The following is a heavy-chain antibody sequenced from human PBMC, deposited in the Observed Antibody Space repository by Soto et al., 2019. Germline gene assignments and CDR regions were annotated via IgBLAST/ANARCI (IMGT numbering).Heavy chain of an antibody. Sequence: GGSLRLSCAASGFTFSSNYMSWVRQAPGKGLEWVSVIYSGGSTYYADSVKGRFTISRDNSKNTLYLQMNSLRAEDTAVYYCARGDYYGSGSYLTLDAFDIWGQGTMVTVSS. D-gene: IGHD3-10*01. CDR3: ARGDYYGSGSYLTLDAFDI. CDR2: IYSGGST. V-gene: IGHV3-66*01. J-gene: IGHJ3*02. CDR1: GFTFSSNY.